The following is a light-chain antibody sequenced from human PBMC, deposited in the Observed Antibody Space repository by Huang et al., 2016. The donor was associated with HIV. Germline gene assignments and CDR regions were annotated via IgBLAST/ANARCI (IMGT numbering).Light chain of an antibody. CDR1: QSVSSN. J-gene: IGKJ1*01. V-gene: IGKV3-15*01. CDR2: GAS. Sequence: DTVMTQSPATLSVSPGERATLSCRASQSVSSNLAWYQHKLGQAPRRLIYGASTRATGIPARFSGSGSGTEFILNISSLQSEDFALYYCQQYNNWPPGRTFGQGTKVEVK. CDR3: QQYNNWPPGRT.